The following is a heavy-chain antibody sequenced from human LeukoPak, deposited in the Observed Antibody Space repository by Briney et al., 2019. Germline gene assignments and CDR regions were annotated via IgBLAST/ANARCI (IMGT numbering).Heavy chain of an antibody. CDR3: ARDEPLDYYDSSGEGNWFDP. J-gene: IGHJ5*02. CDR2: INPSGGST. Sequence: ASVKVSCKASGYTFTGYYMHWVRQAPGQGLEWMGIINPSGGSTSYAQKFQGRVTMTRDMSTSTVYMELSSLRSEDTAVYYCARDEPLDYYDSSGEGNWFDPWGQGTLVTVSS. D-gene: IGHD3-22*01. CDR1: GYTFTGYY. V-gene: IGHV1-46*01.